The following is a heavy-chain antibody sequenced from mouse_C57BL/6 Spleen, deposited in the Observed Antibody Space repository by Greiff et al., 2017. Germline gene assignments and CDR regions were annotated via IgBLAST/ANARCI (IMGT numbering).Heavy chain of an antibody. CDR2: IDPSDSYT. J-gene: IGHJ1*03. D-gene: IGHD1-1*01. V-gene: IGHV1-69*01. Sequence: VQLQQPGAELVMPGASVKLSCKASGYTFTSYWMHWVKQRPGQGLEWIGEIDPSDSYTNYNQKFKGKSTLTVDKSSSTAYMQLSSRTSEDSAVYYCASDYYGRDWYFDGWGTGTTVTVSS. CDR1: GYTFTSYW. CDR3: ASDYYGRDWYFDG.